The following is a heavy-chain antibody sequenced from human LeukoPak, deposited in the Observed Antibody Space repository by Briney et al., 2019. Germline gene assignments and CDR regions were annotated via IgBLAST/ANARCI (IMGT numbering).Heavy chain of an antibody. V-gene: IGHV1-69*04. CDR2: IIPILGIA. CDR1: GGTFSSYA. Sequence: GASVKVSCKASGGTFSSYAISWVRQAPGQGLEWMGRIIPILGIANYAQKFQGRVTITADKSTSTAYMELSSLRSEDTAVYYCARDDYGGNGSDYWGQGTLVTVSS. CDR3: ARDDYGGNGSDY. D-gene: IGHD4-23*01. J-gene: IGHJ4*02.